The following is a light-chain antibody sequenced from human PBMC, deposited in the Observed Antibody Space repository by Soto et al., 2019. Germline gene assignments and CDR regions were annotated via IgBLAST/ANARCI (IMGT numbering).Light chain of an antibody. Sequence: DVVMTQSPDSLAVSLGERATINCRSSQSVLYSSNNKNYLAWYQQKPGQPPKLLIYWASTRESGVPDRFHGSGSGTDFTLTISSLQAEDVAIYYCQQYYATRTFGPGTKVDIK. CDR3: QQYYATRT. CDR1: QSVLYSSNNKNY. J-gene: IGKJ3*01. CDR2: WAS. V-gene: IGKV4-1*01.